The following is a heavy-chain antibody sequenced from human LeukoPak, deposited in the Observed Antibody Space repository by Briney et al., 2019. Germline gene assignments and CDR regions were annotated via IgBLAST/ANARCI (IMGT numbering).Heavy chain of an antibody. CDR3: APGGGSYYFDY. CDR2: ISGSGGST. V-gene: IGHV3-23*01. D-gene: IGHD2-15*01. J-gene: IGHJ4*02. Sequence: GGSLRLSCAASGFTFSSYAMSWVRQAPGRGLEWVSAISGSGGSTYDADSVKGRFTISRDNSKNTLYLQMNSLRAEDTAVYYCAPGGGSYYFDYWGQGTLVTVSS. CDR1: GFTFSSYA.